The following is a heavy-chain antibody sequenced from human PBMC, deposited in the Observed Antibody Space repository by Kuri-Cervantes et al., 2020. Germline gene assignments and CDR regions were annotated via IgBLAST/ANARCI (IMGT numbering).Heavy chain of an antibody. CDR1: NYTFTSYG. CDR3: ARVGGDGYNSNFDY. CDR2: ISAYSANT. V-gene: IGHV1-18*01. D-gene: IGHD5-24*01. J-gene: IGHJ4*02. Sequence: ASVKVSCKASNYTFTSYGISWLRQAPGQGLEWMGYISAYSANTNYAQKLQCRVTMTTDTSTSTAYMELRSLRSDDTAVYYCARVGGDGYNSNFDYWGQGTLVTVSS.